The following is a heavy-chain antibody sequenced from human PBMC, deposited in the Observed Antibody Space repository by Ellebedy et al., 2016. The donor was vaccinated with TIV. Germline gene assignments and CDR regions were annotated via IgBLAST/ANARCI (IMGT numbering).Heavy chain of an antibody. Sequence: GESLKISXAASGFTFSNYAMTWVRQAPGKGLEWVSGIGDTAHNTYYADSVKGRFTISRDNSGNTLYLQMNSLRAEDTAVYYCAKARGSSVIDYNYFGMDVWGHGTTVTVSS. CDR3: AKARGSSVIDYNYFGMDV. D-gene: IGHD2-21*01. CDR2: IGDTAHNT. V-gene: IGHV3-23*01. CDR1: GFTFSNYA. J-gene: IGHJ6*02.